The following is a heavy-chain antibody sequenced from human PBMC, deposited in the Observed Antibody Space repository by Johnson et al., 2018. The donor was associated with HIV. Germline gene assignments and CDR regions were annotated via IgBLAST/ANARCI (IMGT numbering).Heavy chain of an antibody. CDR2: ISYDGSNK. V-gene: IGHV3-30*04. CDR3: ASGDDDGF. CDR1: GLTFSHYP. J-gene: IGHJ3*01. D-gene: IGHD5-12*01. Sequence: QVQLVESGGGVVQPGTSLRLSCAASGLTFSHYPMHWVRQAPGKGLEWVAVISYDGSNKYYADSVKGRFTISRDNSKSTLFLQMNRLRLEDTAVYYCASGDDDGFWGRGTMVTVSS.